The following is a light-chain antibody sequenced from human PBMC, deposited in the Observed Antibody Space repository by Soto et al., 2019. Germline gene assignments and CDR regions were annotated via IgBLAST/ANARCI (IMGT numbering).Light chain of an antibody. CDR2: DVR. CDR3: SSYTSSTTVV. J-gene: IGLJ2*01. Sequence: QPASVSGSPGQSITLSCTGTSSDVGGYNYVSWYQQHPGKAPKLMIYDVRNRPSGVSNRFSGSKSGNTASLTISGLQAEDEGDYYCSSYTSSTTVVFGGGTKLTVL. V-gene: IGLV2-14*03. CDR1: SSDVGGYNY.